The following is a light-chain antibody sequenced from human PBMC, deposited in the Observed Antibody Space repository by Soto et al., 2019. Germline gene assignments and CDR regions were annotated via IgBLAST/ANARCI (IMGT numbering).Light chain of an antibody. J-gene: IGKJ4*01. Sequence: EIVMTQSPVPLSVSPGERATLSCRASQSVSNDVAWYHQNPGQAPRLLIYHASTLATGIPARFSGSVSGTEFTLAISSLQSEDFAVYYCKHYTAWPLTFGGGTKVEIK. CDR2: HAS. CDR3: KHYTAWPLT. CDR1: QSVSND. V-gene: IGKV3-15*01.